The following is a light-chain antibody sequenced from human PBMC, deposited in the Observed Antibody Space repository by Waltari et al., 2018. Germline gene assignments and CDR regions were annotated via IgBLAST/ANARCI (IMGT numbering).Light chain of an antibody. CDR1: QNIRSN. J-gene: IGKJ5*01. Sequence: EVVMTQSPDMVSVSPGERATLSCRASQNIRSNLAWYQQKPGQAPRLLIYGASTRATDIPARFSGSGSGTEFTLTITSLQSEDFAVYYCQQYNNWPPITFGQGTRLEIK. V-gene: IGKV3-15*01. CDR2: GAS. CDR3: QQYNNWPPIT.